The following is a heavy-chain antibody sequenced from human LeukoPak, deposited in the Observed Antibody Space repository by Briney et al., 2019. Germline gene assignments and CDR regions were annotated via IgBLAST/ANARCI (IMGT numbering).Heavy chain of an antibody. Sequence: SVKVSCKASGGTFISYAISWVRRAPGQGLEWMGGIIPIFGTANYAQKFQGRVTITADESTSTAYMELSSLRSEDTAVYYCASGGEGRNYNWFDPWGQGTLVTVSS. V-gene: IGHV1-69*13. CDR3: ASGGEGRNYNWFDP. J-gene: IGHJ5*02. D-gene: IGHD1-14*01. CDR1: GGTFISYA. CDR2: IIPIFGTA.